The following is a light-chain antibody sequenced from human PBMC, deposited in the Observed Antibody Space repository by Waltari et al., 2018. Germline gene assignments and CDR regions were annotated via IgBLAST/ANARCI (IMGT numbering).Light chain of an antibody. CDR3: QQSYSTPLG. J-gene: IGKJ3*01. V-gene: IGKV4-1*01. Sequence: DIVMTQSPDSLAVSLGERATINCKSRQSVLYSSNNKNYLAWYQQKTGQPPKLPIYFASTRGSAVPVRCSGSGSETDFTLTISSLEAEDVAVYYCQQSYSTPLGFGPGTKVEIK. CDR1: QSVLYSSNNKNY. CDR2: FAS.